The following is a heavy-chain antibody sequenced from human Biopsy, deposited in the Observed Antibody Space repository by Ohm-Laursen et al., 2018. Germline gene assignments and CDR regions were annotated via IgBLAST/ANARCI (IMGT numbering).Heavy chain of an antibody. CDR3: ARELVDMATLDYHFDR. Sequence: SETLSLTCSVSGDSISSYYWSWIRQPPGTGVEWIGHISYSGTTNYKSSLRSRVTISVDPSKNQFSLRLTSVTAADTAVYFCARELVDMATLDYHFDRWGQGTTVTVSS. D-gene: IGHD5-24*01. J-gene: IGHJ6*02. V-gene: IGHV4-59*01. CDR1: GDSISSYY. CDR2: ISYSGTT.